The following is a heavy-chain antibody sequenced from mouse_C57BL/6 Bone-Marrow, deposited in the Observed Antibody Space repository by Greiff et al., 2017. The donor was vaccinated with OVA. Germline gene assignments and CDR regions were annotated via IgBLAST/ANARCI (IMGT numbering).Heavy chain of an antibody. V-gene: IGHV5S21*01. CDR1: GFTFSSYA. CDR3: TRGGGYGIYAMDY. CDR2: ISSGGDYI. J-gene: IGHJ4*01. Sequence: EVKVEESGEGLVKPGGSLKLSCAASGFTFSSYAMSWVRQTPEKRLEWVAYISSGGDYIYYADTVKGRFTISRDNARNTLYLQMSSLKSEDTAMYYCTRGGGYGIYAMDYWGQGTSVTVSS. D-gene: IGHD1-1*01.